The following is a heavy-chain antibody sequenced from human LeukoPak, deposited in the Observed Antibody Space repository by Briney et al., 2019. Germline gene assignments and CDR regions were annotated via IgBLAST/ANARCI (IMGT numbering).Heavy chain of an antibody. J-gene: IGHJ4*02. CDR3: ARVGSTSWYLDY. CDR1: GFAFSHYW. V-gene: IGHV3-7*01. Sequence: GGSLRLSCAASGFAFSHYWMSWVRQAPGKGLGWLANIRQDGSDNYYADSVRGRFTFSRDNARNSMYLQMNSLRADDTAVYYCARVGSTSWYLDYWGQGTLVTVSS. CDR2: IRQDGSDN. D-gene: IGHD2-2*01.